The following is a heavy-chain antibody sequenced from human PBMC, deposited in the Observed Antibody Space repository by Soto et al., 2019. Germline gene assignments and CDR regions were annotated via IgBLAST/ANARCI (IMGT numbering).Heavy chain of an antibody. CDR1: GYTFTSYA. CDR2: INAGNGNT. V-gene: IGHV1-3*01. CDR3: ARDGLVVVVAGYNWFDP. J-gene: IGHJ5*02. Sequence: ASVKVSCKASGYTFTSYAIHWVRQAPGQRLEWMGSINAGNGNTKYSQKFQGRVTITRDTSASTAYMELSSLRSEDTAVYYCARDGLVVVVAGYNWFDPWGQGTLVTVSS. D-gene: IGHD2-15*01.